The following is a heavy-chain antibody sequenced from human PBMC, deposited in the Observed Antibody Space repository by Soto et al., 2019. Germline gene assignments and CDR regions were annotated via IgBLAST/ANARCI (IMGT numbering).Heavy chain of an antibody. Sequence: SETLSLTCAVYGGSFSGYYWSWIRQPPGKGLEWIGEINHSGSTNYNPSLKSRVTISVDTSKNQFSLKLSSVTAADTAVYYCARGLLNNPGGSFGVVTRDYYYMDVWGKGTTVTVSS. V-gene: IGHV4-34*01. CDR2: INHSGST. D-gene: IGHD3-3*01. CDR1: GGSFSGYY. J-gene: IGHJ6*03. CDR3: ARGLLNNPGGSFGVVTRDYYYMDV.